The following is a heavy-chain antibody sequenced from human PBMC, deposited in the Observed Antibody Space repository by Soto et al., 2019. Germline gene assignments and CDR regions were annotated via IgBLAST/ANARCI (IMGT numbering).Heavy chain of an antibody. CDR2: IIPIFGTV. Sequence: QVQLVQSGAEVKKSGSSVKVSCKAPGGTFSSYAISWVRQAPGQGLEWMGGIIPIFGTVRYAQKFQGSVTITADESTTTAYMELSSLRSEDTAVYYCARGVYGSGSYYFDHWGQGSLVTVSS. V-gene: IGHV1-69*12. D-gene: IGHD3-10*01. CDR1: GGTFSSYA. CDR3: ARGVYGSGSYYFDH. J-gene: IGHJ4*02.